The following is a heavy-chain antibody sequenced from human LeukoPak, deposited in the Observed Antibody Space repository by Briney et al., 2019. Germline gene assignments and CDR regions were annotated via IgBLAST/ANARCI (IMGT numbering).Heavy chain of an antibody. J-gene: IGHJ4*02. CDR3: AKDPRNSSGWYGTYYFDY. D-gene: IGHD6-19*01. CDR1: GFTFSSYG. Sequence: GGSLRLSCAAPGFTFSSYGMHWVRQAPGKGLEWVAFIRYDGSNKYYADSVKGRFTISRDNSKNTLYLQMNSLRAEDTAVYYCAKDPRNSSGWYGTYYFDYWGQGTLVTVSS. CDR2: IRYDGSNK. V-gene: IGHV3-30*02.